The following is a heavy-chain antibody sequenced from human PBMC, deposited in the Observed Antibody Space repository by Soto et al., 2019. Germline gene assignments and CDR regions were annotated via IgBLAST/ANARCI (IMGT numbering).Heavy chain of an antibody. J-gene: IGHJ4*02. D-gene: IGHD1-26*01. V-gene: IGHV3-30*18. Sequence: PGGSLRLSCAGSGFTFSSYGIHWVRQAPGKGLEWVALISYDGGNEKYTESVKDRFTTSRDDSHNVAYLQVSSLRTEDTAMYYCAKDRYSGTYPTDFDYWGQGSLVTVSS. CDR3: AKDRYSGTYPTDFDY. CDR1: GFTFSSYG. CDR2: ISYDGGNE.